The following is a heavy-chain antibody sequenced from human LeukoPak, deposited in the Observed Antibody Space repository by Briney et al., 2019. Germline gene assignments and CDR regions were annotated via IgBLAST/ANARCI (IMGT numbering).Heavy chain of an antibody. Sequence: SETLSLTCAVYGGSFSGYYWSWIRQPPGKGLEWIGEINHSGSTNYNPSLKSRVTISVDTSKNQFSLKLSSVTAADTAVYYCARGYQQLVGYYYYYMDVWGKGTTVTVSS. V-gene: IGHV4-34*01. CDR3: ARGYQQLVGYYYYYMDV. D-gene: IGHD6-13*01. CDR1: GGSFSGYY. J-gene: IGHJ6*03. CDR2: INHSGST.